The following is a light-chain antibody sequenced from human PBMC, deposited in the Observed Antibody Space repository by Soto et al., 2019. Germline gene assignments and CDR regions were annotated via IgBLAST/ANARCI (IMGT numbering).Light chain of an antibody. CDR1: QGIRNY. Sequence: DIQMTQSPSSLSASVGDRVTITCRASQGIRNYLAWYQQIPGKVPKLLISAASPLQSGVPSRFSGSGSGTDFTLTISSLQPEDVATYYCQKYTNVPAFGGGTKVEIK. CDR3: QKYTNVPA. V-gene: IGKV1-27*01. J-gene: IGKJ4*01. CDR2: AAS.